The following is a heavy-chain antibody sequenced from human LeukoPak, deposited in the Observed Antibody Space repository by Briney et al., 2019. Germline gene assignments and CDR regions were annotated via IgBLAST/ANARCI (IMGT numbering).Heavy chain of an antibody. CDR3: ARAAKRTFDI. CDR1: GFSFSDYW. J-gene: IGHJ3*02. V-gene: IGHV3-7*03. Sequence: GGSLRLSCAASGFSFSDYWMSWVRQAPGKGLEWVANIKEDGSQKFYLDSMKGRFTISRDNAKNSLYLLMNSLRAEDTALYYCARAAKRTFDIWGQGTMVTVSS. D-gene: IGHD6-25*01. CDR2: IKEDGSQK.